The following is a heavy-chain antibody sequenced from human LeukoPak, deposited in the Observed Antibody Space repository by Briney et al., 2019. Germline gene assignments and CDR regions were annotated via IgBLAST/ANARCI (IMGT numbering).Heavy chain of an antibody. J-gene: IGHJ4*02. Sequence: PSQTLSLTCTVSGGSISSGGYYWSWIRQHPGKGLEWIGYIYYSGSTYYNPSLKCRVTISVDTSKNQFSLKLSSVTAADTAVYYCARDLSGYSYGFFDYWGQGTLVTVSS. D-gene: IGHD5-18*01. CDR3: ARDLSGYSYGFFDY. CDR1: GGSISSGGYY. V-gene: IGHV4-31*03. CDR2: IYYSGST.